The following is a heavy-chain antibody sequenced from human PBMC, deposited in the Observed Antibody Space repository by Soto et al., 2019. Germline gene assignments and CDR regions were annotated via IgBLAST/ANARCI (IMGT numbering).Heavy chain of an antibody. V-gene: IGHV4-28*03. CDR3: ARGGTMVRGVIITNHYFDY. J-gene: IGHJ4*02. D-gene: IGHD3-10*01. CDR1: GYSISSSNW. Sequence: SETLSLTCAVSGYSISSSNWWGWIRQPPGKGLEWIGYIYYSGSTNYNPSLKSRVTISVDTSKNQFSLKLSSVTAADTAVYYCARGGTMVRGVIITNHYFDYWGQGTLVTVSS. CDR2: IYYSGST.